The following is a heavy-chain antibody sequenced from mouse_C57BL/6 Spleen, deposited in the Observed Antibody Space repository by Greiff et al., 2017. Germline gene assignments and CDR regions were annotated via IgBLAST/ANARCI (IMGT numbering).Heavy chain of an antibody. V-gene: IGHV1-15*01. J-gene: IGHJ2*01. CDR2: IDPETGGT. Sequence: VQLQQSGAELVRPGASVTLSCKASGYTFTDYEMHWVKQTPVHGLEWIGAIDPETGGTAYNQKFKGKAILTADKSSSTAYMELRSLTSEDSAVYYGTRGGLYYGNYVDYWGQGTTLTVSS. CDR1: GYTFTDYE. CDR3: TRGGLYYGNYVDY. D-gene: IGHD2-1*01.